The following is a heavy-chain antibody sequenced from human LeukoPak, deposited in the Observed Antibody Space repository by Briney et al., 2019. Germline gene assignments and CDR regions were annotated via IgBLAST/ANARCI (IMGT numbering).Heavy chain of an antibody. D-gene: IGHD2-2*03. CDR3: ARDGYCSSTSCYALDY. CDR2: IGAFNGNT. J-gene: IGHJ4*02. V-gene: IGHV1-18*01. Sequence: GASVKVSCKASGYTFSCYGISWVRQAPGQGLEWMGWIGAFNGNTHYAQKLQGRVTMTTDTSTSTAYMELRSLRSDDTAVYYCARDGYCSSTSCYALDYWGQGTLVTVSS. CDR1: GYTFSCYG.